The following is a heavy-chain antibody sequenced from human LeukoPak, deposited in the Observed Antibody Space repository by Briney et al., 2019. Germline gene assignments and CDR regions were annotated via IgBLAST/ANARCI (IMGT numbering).Heavy chain of an antibody. J-gene: IGHJ4*02. Sequence: GGSLRLSCTASGFTFSSFAMSWVRQAPGKGLEWVSARSGSGASTYYADSVKGRFTISRDNSKNTLYLQMNSLRAEDTAVYFCAKEYSSSSSDYWGQGTLVTVSS. CDR3: AKEYSSSSSDY. CDR1: GFTFSSFA. D-gene: IGHD6-6*01. CDR2: RSGSGAST. V-gene: IGHV3-23*01.